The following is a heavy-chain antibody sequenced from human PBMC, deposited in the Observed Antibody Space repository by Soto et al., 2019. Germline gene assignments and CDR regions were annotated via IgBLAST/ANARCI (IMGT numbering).Heavy chain of an antibody. D-gene: IGHD6-13*01. CDR2: INHSGST. CDR1: DGSFCGYY. Sequence: LETLSVTCAVDDGSFCGYYWSWIRQPPGKGLEWIGEINHSGSTNYNPSLKSRVTISVDTSKNQFSLKLSSVTAADTVVYYCASSSSWYGHLNFDYWGQGTLVTVSS. V-gene: IGHV4-34*01. CDR3: ASSSSWYGHLNFDY. J-gene: IGHJ4*02.